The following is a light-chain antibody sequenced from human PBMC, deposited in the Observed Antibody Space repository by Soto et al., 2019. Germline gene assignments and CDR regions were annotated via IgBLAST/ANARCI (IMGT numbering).Light chain of an antibody. V-gene: IGLV1-40*01. Sequence: QSVLTQPPSVSGAPGQRVTISCTGSSSNIGAGYDVHWYQQLPGTAPKLLIYGNSNRPSGVPDRFSGSKSGTPASLAITGIPSDSEASYSCHSYDSTQSGYVVFGGGTKATVL. CDR2: GNS. CDR3: HSYDSTQSGYVV. CDR1: SSNIGAGYD. J-gene: IGLJ2*01.